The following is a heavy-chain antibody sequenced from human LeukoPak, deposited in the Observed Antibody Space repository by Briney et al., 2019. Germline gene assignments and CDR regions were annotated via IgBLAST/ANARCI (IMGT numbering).Heavy chain of an antibody. V-gene: IGHV3-30*04. D-gene: IGHD3-22*01. Sequence: PGGSLSLSCAASGFSFSSYTMHWVRQAPGKGLEWVAVISYDGSTKYYADSMKGRFTISRDNSKNTLYLQMNSLRAEDTAVYYCARESYYDSSGYSDAGIDYWGQGSLVTVSS. CDR3: ARESYYDSSGYSDAGIDY. J-gene: IGHJ4*02. CDR2: ISYDGSTK. CDR1: GFSFSSYT.